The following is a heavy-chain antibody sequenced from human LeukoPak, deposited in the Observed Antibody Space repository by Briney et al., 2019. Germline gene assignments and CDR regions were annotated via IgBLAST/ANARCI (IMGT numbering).Heavy chain of an antibody. CDR3: ARFCSGGRCPDY. J-gene: IGHJ4*02. D-gene: IGHD2-15*01. CDR2: IFYSGST. CDR1: GGSISSYY. Sequence: SETLSLTCTLSGGSISSYYWTWIRQPQGKGLEWMGYIFYSGSTNYNPSLKSGATISGDTSKNQFSLKLSSVTAADTAVYYCARFCSGGRCPDYWGQGTLVTVSS. V-gene: IGHV4-59*01.